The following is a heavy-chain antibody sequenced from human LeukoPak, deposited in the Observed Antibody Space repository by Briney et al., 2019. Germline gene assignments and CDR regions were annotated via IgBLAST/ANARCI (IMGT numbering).Heavy chain of an antibody. J-gene: IGHJ4*02. Sequence: PETLSLTCTVSGGSISSYYWSWIRQPPGKGLEWIGYIYYSGSTNYNPSLKSRVTIPVDTSKNQFSLKLSSVTAADTAVYYCARGARYSGYEGPYFDYWGQGTLVTVSS. CDR1: GGSISSYY. V-gene: IGHV4-59*01. D-gene: IGHD5-12*01. CDR2: IYYSGST. CDR3: ARGARYSGYEGPYFDY.